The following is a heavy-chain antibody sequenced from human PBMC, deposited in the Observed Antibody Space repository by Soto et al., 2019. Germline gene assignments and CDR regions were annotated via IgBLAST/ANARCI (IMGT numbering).Heavy chain of an antibody. D-gene: IGHD3-22*01. Sequence: GGSLRLSCAASGFTFSSYGMHWVRQAPGKGLEWVAVISYDGSNKYYADSVKGPFTISRDNSKNTLYLQMNGLRAEDTAVYYCAKDSSGYYLDYWGQGTLVTVSS. CDR2: ISYDGSNK. CDR3: AKDSSGYYLDY. J-gene: IGHJ4*02. V-gene: IGHV3-30*18. CDR1: GFTFSSYG.